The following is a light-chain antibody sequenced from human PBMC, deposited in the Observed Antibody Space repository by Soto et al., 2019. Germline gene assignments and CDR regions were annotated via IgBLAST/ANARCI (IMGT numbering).Light chain of an antibody. CDR3: QSYDSSLSGWV. CDR2: DND. Sequence: QSVLTQPPSVSGAPGQRVTISCTGSSSDIGAGYDVHWYQQLPGAAPKLLIYDNDNRPSGVPDRFSGSKSGTSASLAIAGRQAEDEADYYCQSYDSSLSGWVFGGGTKVTVL. J-gene: IGLJ3*02. V-gene: IGLV1-40*01. CDR1: SSDIGAGYD.